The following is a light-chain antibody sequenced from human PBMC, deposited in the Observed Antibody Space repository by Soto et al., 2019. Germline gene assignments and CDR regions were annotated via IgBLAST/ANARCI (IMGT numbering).Light chain of an antibody. Sequence: DIQLTQSPSFLSASVGDRVTITCRTSQGIGSYLGWYQQKPGKAPKLLIYAASTLQSGVPSRFSGSVSGTEFTLTISSLQPEDFATYYCHQLKSSPQTFGGGTKVEIK. CDR2: AAS. CDR1: QGIGSY. J-gene: IGKJ4*01. CDR3: HQLKSSPQT. V-gene: IGKV1-9*01.